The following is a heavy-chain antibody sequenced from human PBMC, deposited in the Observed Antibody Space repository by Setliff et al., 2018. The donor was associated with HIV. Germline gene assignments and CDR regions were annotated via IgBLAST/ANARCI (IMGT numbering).Heavy chain of an antibody. CDR3: ARVGYHGSGRYSFDY. V-gene: IGHV4-61*09. CDR2: IHTSGST. D-gene: IGHD3-10*01. CDR1: GGSISSGSYY. Sequence: PSETLSLTFRRVSGGSISSGSYYWSWIRQPAGKGLEWIGHIHTSGSTKYNPSLKSRVTISADTSKNQFSLNLSSVTAAETAVYYCARVGYHGSGRYSFDYWGQGTLVTVSS. J-gene: IGHJ4*02.